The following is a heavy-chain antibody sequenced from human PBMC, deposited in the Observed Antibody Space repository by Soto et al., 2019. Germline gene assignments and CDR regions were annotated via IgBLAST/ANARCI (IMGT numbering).Heavy chain of an antibody. J-gene: IGHJ6*02. Sequence: QVQLVQSGAEVKKPGSSVKVSCKASGGTFSSYAISWVRQAPGQGLEWMGGIIPIFGTANYAQKFQGRVTIPADESTSTAYMELSSLRSEDTAVYYCARDLAQLVPYYYYYYGMDVWGQGTTVTVSS. D-gene: IGHD6-13*01. V-gene: IGHV1-69*01. CDR1: GGTFSSYA. CDR3: ARDLAQLVPYYYYYYGMDV. CDR2: IIPIFGTA.